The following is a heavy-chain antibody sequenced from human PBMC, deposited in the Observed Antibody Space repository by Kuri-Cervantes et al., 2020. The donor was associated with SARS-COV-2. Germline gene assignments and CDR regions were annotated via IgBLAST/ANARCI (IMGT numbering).Heavy chain of an antibody. V-gene: IGHV3-11*04. CDR3: ARTQYSSTAIALDY. J-gene: IGHJ4*02. D-gene: IGHD6-13*01. CDR2: IGPSGTTK. CDR1: GFIFSDYY. Sequence: GESLKISCTASGFIFSDYYMTWIRQAPGKGLEWVSNIGPSGTTKYYADSVKGRFTISRDNAKNSLYLQANSLRAEDTAVYYCARTQYSSTAIALDYWGQGTLVTDSS.